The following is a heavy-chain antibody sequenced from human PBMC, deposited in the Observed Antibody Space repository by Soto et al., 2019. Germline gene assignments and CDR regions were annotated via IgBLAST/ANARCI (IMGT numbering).Heavy chain of an antibody. V-gene: IGHV4-4*02. CDR3: AKDGSGHPYYSDN. D-gene: IGHD3-3*01. CDR2: IYHSGTT. J-gene: IGHJ4*02. CDR1: GGSITSGNW. Sequence: QVQLQESGPGLLKPSGTLSLTCAVSGGSITSGNWWSWVRQPPGKGLEWIGEIYHSGTTNYNPSLKSRVTMSIDKSKNQFSLTVTSVTAADTAVYYCAKDGSGHPYYSDNGGQGILVTVSS.